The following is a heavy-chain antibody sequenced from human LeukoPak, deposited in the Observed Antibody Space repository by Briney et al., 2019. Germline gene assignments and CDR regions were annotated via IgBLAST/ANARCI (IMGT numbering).Heavy chain of an antibody. J-gene: IGHJ4*02. D-gene: IGHD6-6*01. V-gene: IGHV1-18*01. CDR1: GYTFTSYG. Sequence: ASVKVSCKASGYTFTSYGISWVRQAPGQGLEWMGWISAYNGNTNYAQKLQGRVTMTTDTSTSTAYMELRSLRSVDTAVYYCARASGIAARGYFDYWGQGTLVTVSS. CDR2: ISAYNGNT. CDR3: ARASGIAARGYFDY.